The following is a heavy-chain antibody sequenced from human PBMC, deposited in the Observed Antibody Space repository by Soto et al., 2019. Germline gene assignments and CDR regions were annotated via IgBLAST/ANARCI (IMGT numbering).Heavy chain of an antibody. Sequence: ASVKVSCKASGYTFTNYYMHWVRQAPGQGLEWMGIIYPSGGSTRNAQKFQGRVTMTRDTSTSTVYMELSSLRSEDTDVYYCARDFSGPMDYWGRGTLVTVYS. CDR1: GYTFTNYY. J-gene: IGHJ4*02. D-gene: IGHD3-10*01. CDR2: IYPSGGST. V-gene: IGHV1-46*01. CDR3: ARDFSGPMDY.